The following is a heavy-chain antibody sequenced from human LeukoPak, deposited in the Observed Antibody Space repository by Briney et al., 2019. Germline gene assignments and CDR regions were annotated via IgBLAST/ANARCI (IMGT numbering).Heavy chain of an antibody. J-gene: IGHJ5*02. Sequence: QTGGSLRLSCAASGFTFSSYGMSWVRQAPGKGLEWVSAISGSGGSTYYADSVKGRFTISRDNSKNTLYLQMNSLRAEDTAVYYCAKDRGDYYDSHRFDPWGQGTLVTVSS. V-gene: IGHV3-23*01. CDR2: ISGSGGST. D-gene: IGHD3-22*01. CDR1: GFTFSSYG. CDR3: AKDRGDYYDSHRFDP.